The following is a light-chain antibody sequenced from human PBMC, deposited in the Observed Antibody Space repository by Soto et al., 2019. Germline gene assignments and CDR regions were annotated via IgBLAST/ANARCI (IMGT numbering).Light chain of an antibody. J-gene: IGLJ3*02. V-gene: IGLV1-40*01. Sequence: QSVLTQPPSVSGALGQRVTISCTGSSSNIGADYEVHWYQQIPGTAPKLLIYTYTNRPSGVPDRFSGSHSGASASLAITGPQAEDEADFYCQSHDRTLTSGVFGGGTKLTVL. CDR3: QSHDRTLTSGV. CDR2: TYT. CDR1: SSNIGADYE.